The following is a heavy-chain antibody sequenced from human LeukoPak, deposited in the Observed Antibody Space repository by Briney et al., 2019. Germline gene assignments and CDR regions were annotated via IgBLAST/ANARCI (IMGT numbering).Heavy chain of an antibody. V-gene: IGHV1-24*01. CDR1: GYTLNELS. D-gene: IGHD3-3*01. CDR2: FDPEDGET. J-gene: IGHJ5*02. Sequence: ASVKVSCQVSGYTLNELSMHWVQQAPGKGLEWMGGFDPEDGETIYEQQFQGRVTMTEHTSTDTAYMELGRLRSEDTAVYYCATVFRDQARLRFLEWLLYRYPSGGFDPWGQGTLVTVSS. CDR3: ATVFRDQARLRFLEWLLYRYPSGGFDP.